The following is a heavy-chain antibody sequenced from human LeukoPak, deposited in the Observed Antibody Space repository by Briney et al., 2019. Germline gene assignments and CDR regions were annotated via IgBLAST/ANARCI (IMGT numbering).Heavy chain of an antibody. CDR2: INQDGSEK. J-gene: IGHJ2*01. CDR1: GFTFSSYL. V-gene: IGHV3-7*04. Sequence: GGSLTLSCAASGFTFSSYLMNWVRQAPGKGLEWVATINQDGSEKYYLDSVKGRFTISRDNAQNSLYLHMNSLRAEDTAVYYCARSADTSGYFNYWYFDLWGRGTLVTVSS. D-gene: IGHD3-22*01. CDR3: ARSADTSGYFNYWYFDL.